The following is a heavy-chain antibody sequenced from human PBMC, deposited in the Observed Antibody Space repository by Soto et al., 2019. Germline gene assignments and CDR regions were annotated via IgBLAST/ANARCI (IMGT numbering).Heavy chain of an antibody. CDR3: ALGRITMIVVVITPDAFDI. V-gene: IGHV1-69*06. Sequence: QVQLVQSGAEVKKPGSSVKVSCKASGGTFSRYAISWVRQAPGQGLEWMGGIIPIFGTANYAQKFQGRVTITADKSTSTAYMELSSLRSEDTAVYYCALGRITMIVVVITPDAFDIWGQGTMVTVSS. CDR1: GGTFSRYA. CDR2: IIPIFGTA. D-gene: IGHD3-22*01. J-gene: IGHJ3*02.